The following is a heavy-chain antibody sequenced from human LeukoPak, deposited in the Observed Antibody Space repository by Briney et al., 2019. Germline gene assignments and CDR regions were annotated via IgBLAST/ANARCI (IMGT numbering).Heavy chain of an antibody. V-gene: IGHV3-30-3*01. CDR2: ISYDGSNK. Sequence: QPGGSLRLSCAASEFTFSSYVMHWVRRAPGKGLEWVAIISYDGSNKYYADSVKGRFTISRDNSKNTLYLQMDSLRAEDTAVYYCARDTVGKYYYGSGSSIIWGQGTKVTVSS. D-gene: IGHD3-10*01. J-gene: IGHJ3*02. CDR3: ARDTVGKYYYGSGSSII. CDR1: EFTFSSYV.